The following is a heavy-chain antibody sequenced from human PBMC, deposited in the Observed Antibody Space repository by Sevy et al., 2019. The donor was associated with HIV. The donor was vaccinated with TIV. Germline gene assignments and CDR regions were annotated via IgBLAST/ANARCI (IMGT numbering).Heavy chain of an antibody. J-gene: IGHJ4*02. CDR2: ISYDGANK. V-gene: IGHV3-30*14. CDR3: ARDDGSHDSSGFYY. CDR1: GFAFSRHA. Sequence: GGSLRLSCAASGFAFSRHAMHWVRQAPGKGLEWVAGISYDGANKYYGDSVKGRFTISRDNSKNSVYLHVNSLRTEDTAMYYCARDDGSHDSSGFYYWGQGTLVTVSS. D-gene: IGHD3-22*01.